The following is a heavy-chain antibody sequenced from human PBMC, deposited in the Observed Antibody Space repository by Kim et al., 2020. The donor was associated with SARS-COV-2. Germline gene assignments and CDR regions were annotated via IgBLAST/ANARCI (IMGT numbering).Heavy chain of an antibody. CDR1: GFTSSGSV. CDR3: VRDSDWSLNY. Sequence: GGSLRLSCAASGFTSSGSVIQWVRQASGKGLEWVGQIRSKSENYATIYGASVKDRFTFSRDDSENMAFLQMNSLQTGDTAVYYCVRDSDWSLNYWGQGTL. CDR2: IRSKSENYAT. V-gene: IGHV3-73*01. D-gene: IGHD3-9*01. J-gene: IGHJ4*02.